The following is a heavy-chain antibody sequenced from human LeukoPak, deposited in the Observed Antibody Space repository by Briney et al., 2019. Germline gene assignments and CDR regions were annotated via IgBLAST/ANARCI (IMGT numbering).Heavy chain of an antibody. D-gene: IGHD4-17*01. J-gene: IGHJ5*02. CDR2: IYYSGST. CDR3: ARHDDYGDYGSAENWFDP. V-gene: IGHV4-59*08. CDR1: GGSLSSYY. Sequence: SETLSLTCTVSGGSLSSYYWSWIRQPPGKGLEWIGYIYYSGSTNYNPSLKSRVTISVDTSKNQFSLKLSSVTAADTAVYYCARHDDYGDYGSAENWFDPWGQGTLVTVSS.